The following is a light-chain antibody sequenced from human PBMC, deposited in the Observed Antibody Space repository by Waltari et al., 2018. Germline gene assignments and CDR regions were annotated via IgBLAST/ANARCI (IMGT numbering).Light chain of an antibody. Sequence: EIVLTQSPGTLSLSPGERATLSCRASQSVSSSYLAWYQQKPGQPPRLLIYGASSRDTGIPDRFSGSGSGTDFTLTISRLEPEDFAVYYCQQYGSSPRTFGQGTKVEIK. J-gene: IGKJ1*01. CDR1: QSVSSSY. V-gene: IGKV3-20*01. CDR2: GAS. CDR3: QQYGSSPRT.